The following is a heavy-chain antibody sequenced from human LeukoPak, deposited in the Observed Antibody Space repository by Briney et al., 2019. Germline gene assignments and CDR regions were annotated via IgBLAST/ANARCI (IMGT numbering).Heavy chain of an antibody. CDR2: IYTSGST. CDR1: GGSISSGSYY. Sequence: SRTLSLTCTVSGGSISSGSYYWSWIRQPAGKGLEWIGRIYTSGSTNYNPSLKSRVTISVDTSKNQFSLKLSSVTAADTAVYYCARDGPRGLYYFDYWGQGTLVTVSS. J-gene: IGHJ4*02. D-gene: IGHD2-15*01. V-gene: IGHV4-61*02. CDR3: ARDGPRGLYYFDY.